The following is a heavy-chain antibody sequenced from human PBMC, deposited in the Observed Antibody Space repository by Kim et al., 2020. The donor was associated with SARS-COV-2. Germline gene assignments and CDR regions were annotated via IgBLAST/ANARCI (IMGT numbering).Heavy chain of an antibody. CDR2: IYHGDSDT. V-gene: IGHV5-51*01. D-gene: IGHD2-2*01. J-gene: IGHJ4*02. Sequence: GESLKISCKGSGYSFISYSIGWVRQMPGKGLEWMGIIYHGDSDTRYSPSFQGQVTISADKSISTAYLQWSSLKASDTAMYYCARVIKDCSRTSCYPMGPFDFWGQGTLVTVSS. CDR1: GYSFISYS. CDR3: ARVIKDCSRTSCYPMGPFDF.